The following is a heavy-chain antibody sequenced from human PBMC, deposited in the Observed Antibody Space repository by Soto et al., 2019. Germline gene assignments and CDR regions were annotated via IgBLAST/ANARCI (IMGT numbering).Heavy chain of an antibody. D-gene: IGHD4-4*01. CDR2: IIPLFRTP. Sequence: QVQLVQSGAEMKEPGSSVKVSCKTSGGTFSSSAISWLRQAPGQGLEWMGGIIPLFRTPDYAQKFQGRATIAADESTSTASMELSSLRSEDTAVYYCARDNDRLQLGGNYYYILDVWGQGTTITVSS. CDR3: ARDNDRLQLGGNYYYILDV. V-gene: IGHV1-69*12. CDR1: GGTFSSSA. J-gene: IGHJ6*02.